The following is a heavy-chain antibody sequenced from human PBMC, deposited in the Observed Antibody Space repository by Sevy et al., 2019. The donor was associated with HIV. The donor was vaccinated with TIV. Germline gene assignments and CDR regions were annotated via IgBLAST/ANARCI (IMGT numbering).Heavy chain of an antibody. CDR3: ASLRTTVSPFDY. Sequence: GGSLRLSCAASGFTFSSYWMHWVRQAPGKGLVWVSRINSDGSSTSYADSVKGRFTISRDNAKNTLYLQMNSLRAEDTVVYYCASLRTTVSPFDYWGQGTLVTVSS. J-gene: IGHJ4*02. CDR2: INSDGSST. D-gene: IGHD4-17*01. V-gene: IGHV3-74*01. CDR1: GFTFSSYW.